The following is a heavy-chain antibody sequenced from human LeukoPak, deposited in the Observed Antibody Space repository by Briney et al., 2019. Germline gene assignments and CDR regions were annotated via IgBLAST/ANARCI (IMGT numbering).Heavy chain of an antibody. D-gene: IGHD1-7*01. V-gene: IGHV1-18*01. Sequence: ASVKVSCKASGYTFTSYGISWGRQAPGQGLEWMGWSSAYNGNTNYEQKLQGRVTMTTDTSTSTAYMELRRLRSDDPAVYYCARERELELKKAYNWFDPWGQGTLVTVSS. CDR2: SSAYNGNT. J-gene: IGHJ5*02. CDR1: GYTFTSYG. CDR3: ARERELELKKAYNWFDP.